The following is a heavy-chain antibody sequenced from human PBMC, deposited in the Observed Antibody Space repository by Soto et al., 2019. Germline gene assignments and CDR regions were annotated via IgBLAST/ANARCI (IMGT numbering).Heavy chain of an antibody. Sequence: EVQLVESGGGLVQPGGSLKLSCAASGFTLSGFDLHWVRQASGEGLEWIGRIKTKVESYATEYAASVKGRFSISRDDSKNTAYLEINSLETEDTAIYYCTRRHCSGGGCYSDFDFWGQGSLVTVSS. J-gene: IGHJ4*02. CDR1: GFTLSGFD. D-gene: IGHD2-15*01. V-gene: IGHV3-73*01. CDR2: IKTKVESYAT. CDR3: TRRHCSGGGCYSDFDF.